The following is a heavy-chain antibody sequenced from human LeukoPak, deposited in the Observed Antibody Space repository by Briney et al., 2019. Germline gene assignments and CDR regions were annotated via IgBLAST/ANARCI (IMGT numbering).Heavy chain of an antibody. D-gene: IGHD3-22*01. CDR3: ARDSYLKGYYDSSGYYPLGTFDY. CDR2: IYYSGST. Sequence: SETLSLTCTVSGGSISSYYWSWIRQPPGKGLEWIGYIYYSGSTNYNPSLKSRVTISVDTSKNQFSLKLSSVTAADTAVYYCARDSYLKGYYDSSGYYPLGTFDYWGQGTLVTVSS. V-gene: IGHV4-59*12. CDR1: GGSISSYY. J-gene: IGHJ4*02.